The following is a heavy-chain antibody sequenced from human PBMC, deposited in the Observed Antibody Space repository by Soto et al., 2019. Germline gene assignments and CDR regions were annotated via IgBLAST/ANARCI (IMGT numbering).Heavy chain of an antibody. V-gene: IGHV1-69*01. D-gene: IGHD5-12*01. CDR3: ASMGYSGYEHPAGPRDSIDY. CDR1: GGTFSSYA. CDR2: IIPIFGTA. J-gene: IGHJ4*02. Sequence: QVQLVQSGAEVKKPGSSVKVSCKASGGTFSSYAISWVRQAPGQGLEWMGGIIPIFGTANYAQKFQGRVTITADESTSTAYMELSSLRSEDTAVYYCASMGYSGYEHPAGPRDSIDYWGQGTLVTVSS.